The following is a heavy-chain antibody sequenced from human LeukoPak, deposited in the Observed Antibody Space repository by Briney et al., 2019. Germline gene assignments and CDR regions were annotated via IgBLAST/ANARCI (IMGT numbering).Heavy chain of an antibody. CDR1: GGSISSYY. V-gene: IGHV4-59*01. D-gene: IGHD1-26*01. Sequence: SETLSLTCTVSGGSISSYYWSWIRQPPGKGLKWIGYIYYSGSTNYNPSLKSRVTISVDTSKNQFSLKLSSVTAADTAVYYCARDVAAAWELLGTFDYWGQGTLVTVSS. CDR3: ARDVAAAWELLGTFDY. J-gene: IGHJ4*02. CDR2: IYYSGST.